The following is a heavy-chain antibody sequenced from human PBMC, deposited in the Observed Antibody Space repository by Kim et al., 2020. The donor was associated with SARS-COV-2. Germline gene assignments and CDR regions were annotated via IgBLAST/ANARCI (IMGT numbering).Heavy chain of an antibody. Sequence: GGSLRLSCEASGSTFSSYTMSWVRQAPGKGLAWVSAISGGGGSTYYADSVKGRFTISRDNSKNTLYLQMNSLRAEDTAVYYCAKWVAGTSYFDYWGQGILVTVSS. CDR2: ISGGGGST. V-gene: IGHV3-23*01. J-gene: IGHJ4*02. D-gene: IGHD6-19*01. CDR1: GSTFSSYT. CDR3: AKWVAGTSYFDY.